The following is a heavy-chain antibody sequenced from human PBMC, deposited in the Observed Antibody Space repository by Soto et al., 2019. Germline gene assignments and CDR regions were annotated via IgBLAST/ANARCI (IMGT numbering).Heavy chain of an antibody. J-gene: IGHJ4*02. CDR2: ISYDGTKT. Sequence: QVQLVESGGGVVQPGRSLRVSCAASGFTFSIYAMHWVRQAPGTGLEWVAVISYDGTKTYYADSVKGRFTISRDKSKNTVYLQMNILTDEDTAVYYCAKVRGPHTQWLIGRFDYWGQGTLVIVSP. CDR1: GFTFSIYA. D-gene: IGHD6-19*01. CDR3: AKVRGPHTQWLIGRFDY. V-gene: IGHV3-30*18.